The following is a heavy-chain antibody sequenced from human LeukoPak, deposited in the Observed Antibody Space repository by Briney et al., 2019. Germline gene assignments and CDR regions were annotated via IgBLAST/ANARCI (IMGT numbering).Heavy chain of an antibody. CDR1: GGSISSYY. Sequence: SETLSLTCTVSGGSISSYYWSWLRQPPGKGLEWIGYIYTSGSTNYNPSLKSRVTISVDTSKNQFSLKLSSVTAADTAVYYCARRTKGGNYYYYYMDVWGKGTTVTVSS. D-gene: IGHD1-1*01. J-gene: IGHJ6*03. V-gene: IGHV4-4*09. CDR3: ARRTKGGNYYYYYMDV. CDR2: IYTSGST.